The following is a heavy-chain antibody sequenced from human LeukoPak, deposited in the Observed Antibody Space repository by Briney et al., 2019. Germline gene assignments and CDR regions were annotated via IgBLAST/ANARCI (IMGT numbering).Heavy chain of an antibody. CDR3: ARDRVQYYGSGSFPDY. CDR2: ISYDGSNK. J-gene: IGHJ4*02. Sequence: GGALRLSCAASGFTFSSYAMHWVRQAPWKGLQWVAVISYDGSNKYYADSVKGRFTISRDNSKNTLYLQMNSLRAEDTAVYYCARDRVQYYGSGSFPDYWGQGTLVTVSS. CDR1: GFTFSSYA. V-gene: IGHV3-30*04. D-gene: IGHD3-10*01.